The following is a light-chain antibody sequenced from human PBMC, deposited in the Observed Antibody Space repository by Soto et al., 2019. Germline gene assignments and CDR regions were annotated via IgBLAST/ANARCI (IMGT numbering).Light chain of an antibody. V-gene: IGKV1-5*03. CDR3: QHYNSYSEA. J-gene: IGKJ1*01. Sequence: DIQMTQSPSTLSASVGDRVTITCRASQSISSWLAWYQQKPGKALMLLIYKASTLKSGVPSRFSGSGSGTEFTLTISSLQPDDFATYYCQHYNSYSEAFGQGTKVDI. CDR1: QSISSW. CDR2: KAS.